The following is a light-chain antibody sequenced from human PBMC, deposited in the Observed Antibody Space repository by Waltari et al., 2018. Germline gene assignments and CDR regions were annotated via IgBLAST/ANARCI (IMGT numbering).Light chain of an antibody. V-gene: IGKV1-39*01. Sequence: DIQMTQSPSSLSASVGERVTITCRTSQTINNYLSWYQQKPGEVPKLLIYAASTLQSGVPSRFSGSGSGTYFTLTISSLQPEDSAAYYCQQSYSMRWTFGQGTRVEIK. CDR3: QQSYSMRWT. J-gene: IGKJ1*01. CDR1: QTINNY. CDR2: AAS.